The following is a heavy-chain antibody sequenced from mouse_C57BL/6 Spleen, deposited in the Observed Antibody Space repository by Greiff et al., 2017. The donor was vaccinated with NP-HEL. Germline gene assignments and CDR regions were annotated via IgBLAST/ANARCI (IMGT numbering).Heavy chain of an antibody. CDR2: IWGVGST. Sequence: VQRVESGPGLVAPSQSLSITCTVSGFSLTSYGVDWVRQSPGKGLEWLGVIWGVGSTNYNSALKSRLSISKDNSKSQVFLKMNSLQTDDTAMYYCASQEGLRPFAYWGQGTLVTVSA. D-gene: IGHD2-4*01. CDR1: GFSLTSYG. V-gene: IGHV2-6*01. J-gene: IGHJ3*01. CDR3: ASQEGLRPFAY.